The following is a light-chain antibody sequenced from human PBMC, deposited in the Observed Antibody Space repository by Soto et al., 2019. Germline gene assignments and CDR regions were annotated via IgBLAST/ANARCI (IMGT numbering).Light chain of an antibody. CDR2: SNN. CDR1: SSNTGTNF. CDR3: AAWDDSLIAYV. Sequence: QSVLTQPPSASGTPGQRVSISCSGSSSNTGTNFVDWYQQLPGTAPKLLIYSNNQRPSGVPARFSGSKSGTSASLAISGLQSEDEADYYCAAWDDSLIAYVFGSGTKLTVL. J-gene: IGLJ1*01. V-gene: IGLV1-44*01.